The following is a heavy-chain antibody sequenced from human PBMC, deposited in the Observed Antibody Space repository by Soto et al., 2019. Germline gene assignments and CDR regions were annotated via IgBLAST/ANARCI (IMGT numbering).Heavy chain of an antibody. V-gene: IGHV4-34*01. CDR2: INHSGST. CDR3: ARGLLTRVVRGVIRGNWFDP. Sequence: QVQLQQWGAGLLKPSETLSLTCAVYGGSFSGYYWSWIRQPPGKGLEWIGEINHSGSTNYNPSLKSRVTISVHTSNNQFSLKLSSVTAADTALYYCARGLLTRVVRGVIRGNWFDPWGQGTLVTVSS. J-gene: IGHJ5*02. D-gene: IGHD3-10*01. CDR1: GGSFSGYY.